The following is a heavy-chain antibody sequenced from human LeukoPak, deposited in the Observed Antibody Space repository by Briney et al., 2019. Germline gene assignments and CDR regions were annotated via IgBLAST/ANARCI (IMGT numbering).Heavy chain of an antibody. J-gene: IGHJ4*02. CDR1: GFTFSSFA. CDR3: RGYSYGSVEYFDY. Sequence: PGGSLRLSCSASGFTFSSFAMHWVRQAPGKGLEYVSAPSSNGGGTYTADSGKGSFTIARDNSKITLYLQMSSLRAEDTAVYYCRGYSYGSVEYFDYWGQGTLVTVSS. V-gene: IGHV3-64D*09. D-gene: IGHD5-18*01. CDR2: PSSNGGGT.